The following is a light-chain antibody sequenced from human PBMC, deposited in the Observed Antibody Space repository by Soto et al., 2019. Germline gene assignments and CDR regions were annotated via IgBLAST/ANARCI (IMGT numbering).Light chain of an antibody. CDR1: SSDVGGYNY. V-gene: IGLV2-14*01. CDR2: DVT. Sequence: QSVLTQPASVSGSPGQSITISCTGTSSDVGGYNYVSWYQQHPVKAPKLMIYDVTNRPSGVSDRFSGSKSGNTASLTFSGLQAEDEADDYGSSYTSSSSPYVFLPGTKVTV. CDR3: SSYTSSSSPYV. J-gene: IGLJ1*01.